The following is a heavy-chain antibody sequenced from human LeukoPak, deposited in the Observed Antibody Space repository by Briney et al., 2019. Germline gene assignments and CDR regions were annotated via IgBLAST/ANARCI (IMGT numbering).Heavy chain of an antibody. CDR3: ARVFYGDNFFDF. J-gene: IGHJ4*02. CDR2: IHYSGST. D-gene: IGHD4-17*01. V-gene: IGHV4-59*12. CDR1: GGSINYY. Sequence: SETLSLTCTVSGGSINYYWSWIRQTPGKGLEWIGYIHYSGSTSYNPSLKSRVTISVDTSKNQFSLKLSSVTAADTAVYYCARVFYGDNFFDFWGQGTLDTVSS.